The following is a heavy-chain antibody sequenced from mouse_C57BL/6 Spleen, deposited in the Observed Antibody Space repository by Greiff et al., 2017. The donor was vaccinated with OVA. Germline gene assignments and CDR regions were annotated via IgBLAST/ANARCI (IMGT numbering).Heavy chain of an antibody. V-gene: IGHV1-50*01. D-gene: IGHD3-2*01. Sequence: QVQLKQPGAELVKPGASVKLSCKASGYTFTSYWLQWVKQRPGQGLEWIGEIDPSDSYTNYNQKFKGKATLNVDTSSSTAYMQLSSLTSEDSAVYYCARSTAHASASWFAYWGQGTLVTVSA. CDR2: IDPSDSYT. CDR3: ARSTAHASASWFAY. J-gene: IGHJ3*01. CDR1: GYTFTSYW.